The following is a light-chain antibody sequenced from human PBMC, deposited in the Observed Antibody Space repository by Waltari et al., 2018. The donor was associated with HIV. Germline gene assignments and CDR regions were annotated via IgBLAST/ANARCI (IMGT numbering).Light chain of an antibody. V-gene: IGLV1-47*01. CDR3: VAWDDSLSGHVV. J-gene: IGLJ2*01. CDR1: SSNIGYNY. CDR2: RNT. Sequence: QAVLTQPPSASGTPGQRVPISCSGSSSNIGYNYVYWYQQIPGTAPKLLIYRNTQRPSGVPDRFSGAKSGTSASLTISGLRSDDEADYYCVAWDDSLSGHVVIGGGTKLTVL.